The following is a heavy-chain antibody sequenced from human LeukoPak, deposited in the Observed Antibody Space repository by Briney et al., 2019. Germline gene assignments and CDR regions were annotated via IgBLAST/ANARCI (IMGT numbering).Heavy chain of an antibody. D-gene: IGHD2-15*01. CDR3: VYLGYCSGGSCYSGDFDY. Sequence: ASVKVSCKASGGTFSSYAISWVRQAPGQGLEWIGGIIPIFGTANYAQKFQGRVTITADESTSTAYMELSSLRSEDTAVYYCVYLGYCSGGSCYSGDFDYWGQGTLVTVSS. V-gene: IGHV1-69*01. CDR2: IIPIFGTA. J-gene: IGHJ4*02. CDR1: GGTFSSYA.